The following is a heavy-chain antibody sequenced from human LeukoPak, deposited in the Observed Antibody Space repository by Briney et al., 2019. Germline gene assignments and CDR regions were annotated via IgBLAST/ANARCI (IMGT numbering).Heavy chain of an antibody. D-gene: IGHD6-13*01. Sequence: ASVTVSFKASGYTIMDHYIHWVRQAHGQGLEWMGWINPNTGDTKSAPRFQGRVTMTRDTSINTAYMEMAKLTSDDSAVYFCARAAEDAATGSSGGYDYGLDVWGQGAAVTVSS. V-gene: IGHV1-2*02. CDR1: GYTIMDHY. CDR3: ARAAEDAATGSSGGYDYGLDV. CDR2: INPNTGDT. J-gene: IGHJ6*01.